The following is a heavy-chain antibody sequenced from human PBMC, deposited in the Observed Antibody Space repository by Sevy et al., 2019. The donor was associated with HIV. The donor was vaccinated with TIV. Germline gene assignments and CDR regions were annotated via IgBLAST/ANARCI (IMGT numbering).Heavy chain of an antibody. V-gene: IGHV3-7*03. D-gene: IGHD2-2*01. CDR3: ARDCNSNTCLWGLDV. Sequence: GGSLRLSCAASGFTFGDFWMTWVRQAPGKGLEWVANIKRDGSEKYYLPSVKGRFTISRDNAKSSLYLQMKSLGAEDTSVYYCARDCNSNTCLWGLDVWGQGTTVTVSS. CDR1: GFTFGDFW. CDR2: IKRDGSEK. J-gene: IGHJ6*02.